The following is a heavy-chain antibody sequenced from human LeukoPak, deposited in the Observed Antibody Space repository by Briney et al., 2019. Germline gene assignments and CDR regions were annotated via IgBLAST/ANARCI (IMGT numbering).Heavy chain of an antibody. Sequence: SETLSLTCTVSDDSITMYYWTWIRQPPGKGLEWLGYVDHTGSTKFNPSLNGRVSISRDTSNNFFSLRLRSVTAADTAVYFCARGRVSSSTWYSTYYYFFYMDFWGKGTTVTVSS. CDR3: ARGRVSSSTWYSTYYYFFYMDF. J-gene: IGHJ6*03. D-gene: IGHD4-11*01. CDR2: VDHTGST. CDR1: DDSITMYY. V-gene: IGHV4-59*01.